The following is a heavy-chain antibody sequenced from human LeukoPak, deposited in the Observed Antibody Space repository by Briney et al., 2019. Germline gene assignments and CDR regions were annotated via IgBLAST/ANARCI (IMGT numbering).Heavy chain of an antibody. V-gene: IGHV1-46*01. CDR1: GYTFTSYY. J-gene: IGHJ4*02. CDR3: ARSRGKGVRPLAPFDY. CDR2: LNPSGGST. Sequence: ASVKVSCKASGYTFTSYYMHWVRQAPGQGLEWMGILNPSGGSTSYAQKFQGRVTMTRDTSTSTVYMELSSLRSEDTAVYYCARSRGKGVRPLAPFDYWGQGTLVTVSS. D-gene: IGHD3-10*01.